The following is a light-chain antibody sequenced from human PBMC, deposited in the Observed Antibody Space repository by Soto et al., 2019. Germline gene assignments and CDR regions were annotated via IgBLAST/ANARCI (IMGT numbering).Light chain of an antibody. V-gene: IGKV3-15*01. J-gene: IGKJ1*01. CDR2: RAS. Sequence: IVMMQSPATLSVSPEERATLSCRAGQTIYSNVAWYQQRPGQAPRLLIYRASTRATGVPARFSGSGSGTEFTLTISGLQSEDFALYYCQQYQNLWTFGQGTKVDIK. CDR1: QTIYSN. CDR3: QQYQNLWT.